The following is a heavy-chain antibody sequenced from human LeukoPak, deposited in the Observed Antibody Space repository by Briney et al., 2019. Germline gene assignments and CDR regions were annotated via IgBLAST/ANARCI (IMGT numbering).Heavy chain of an antibody. CDR1: GGPISSDY. Sequence: PSETLSLTCTVSGGPISSDYWSWIRQPPGKGLEWIGYIYYSGSTNYNPSLKSRVTISVDTSKNQFSLKLSSVIAADTAVYYCARTWYFDLWGRGTLVTVSS. CDR3: ARTWYFDL. J-gene: IGHJ2*01. CDR2: IYYSGST. V-gene: IGHV4-59*01.